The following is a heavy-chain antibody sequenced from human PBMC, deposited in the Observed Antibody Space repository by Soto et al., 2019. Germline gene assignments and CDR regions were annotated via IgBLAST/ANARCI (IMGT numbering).Heavy chain of an antibody. CDR1: GCSFTSYW. CDR3: SRPIAVAGQYAMHV. V-gene: IGHV5-51*01. Sequence: GESLKIXCKGSGCSFTSYWIAWVRQMPGKGLGWMGIIYPDDSDTRYSPSFQGQVTISADKSISTAYLQWSSLTASDTAMYYCSRPIAVAGQYAMHVCGQGLTVTVSS. J-gene: IGHJ6*02. CDR2: IYPDDSDT. D-gene: IGHD6-19*01.